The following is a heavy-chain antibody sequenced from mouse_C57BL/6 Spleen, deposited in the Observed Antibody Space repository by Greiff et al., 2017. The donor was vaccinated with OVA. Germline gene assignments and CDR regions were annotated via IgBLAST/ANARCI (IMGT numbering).Heavy chain of an antibody. V-gene: IGHV1-82*01. J-gene: IGHJ2*01. D-gene: IGHD2-4*01. CDR1: GYAFSSSW. Sequence: VQLQQSGPELVKPGASVKISCKASGYAFSSSWMNWVKQRPGKGLEWIGRIYPGDGDTNYNGKFKGKATLTADKSSSTAYMQLSSLTSEDAAVYFCARTGDYDDGDYWGQGTTLTVSS. CDR3: ARTGDYDDGDY. CDR2: IYPGDGDT.